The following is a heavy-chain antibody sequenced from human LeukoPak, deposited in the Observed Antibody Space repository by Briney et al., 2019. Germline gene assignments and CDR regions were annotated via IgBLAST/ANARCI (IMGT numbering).Heavy chain of an antibody. CDR3: ASVYYYDSSGYFRDAFDI. Sequence: ASVKVSCKTSGYTFTAYGITWVRQAPGQGLEWMGWISGHAGNTDYSQKFQGRVTLTTDTSTSTAYMELSSLRSEDTAVYYCASVYYYDSSGYFRDAFDIWGQGTMVTVSS. V-gene: IGHV1-18*01. CDR2: ISGHAGNT. J-gene: IGHJ3*02. CDR1: GYTFTAYG. D-gene: IGHD3-22*01.